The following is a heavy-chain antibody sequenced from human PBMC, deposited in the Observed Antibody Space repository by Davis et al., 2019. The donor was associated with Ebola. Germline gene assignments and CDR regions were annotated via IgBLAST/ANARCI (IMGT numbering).Heavy chain of an antibody. CDR1: GFTFSSYA. CDR3: ASFEPVYSSSWYVGSGMDV. J-gene: IGHJ6*02. Sequence: GESLKISCAASGFTFSSYAMSWVRQTPGKGLEWVSYISSSGSTIYYADSVKGRFTISRDNAKNSLYLQMNSLRVEDTAVYYCASFEPVYSSSWYVGSGMDVWGQGTTVTVSS. D-gene: IGHD6-13*01. CDR2: ISSSGSTI. V-gene: IGHV3-48*04.